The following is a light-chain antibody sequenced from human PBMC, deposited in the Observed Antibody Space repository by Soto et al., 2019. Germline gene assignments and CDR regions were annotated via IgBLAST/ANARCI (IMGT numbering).Light chain of an antibody. Sequence: QSVLTQPASVSGSPGQSITISCTGTSSDVGGYNYVSWYQQHPGKAPKLMIYEVSYRPSGVSNRFSGSKSGNTASLTISGLQAEDEAAYYCSSLTSTSTLAFGGGTKLTVL. V-gene: IGLV2-14*01. J-gene: IGLJ2*01. CDR3: SSLTSTSTLA. CDR2: EVS. CDR1: SSDVGGYNY.